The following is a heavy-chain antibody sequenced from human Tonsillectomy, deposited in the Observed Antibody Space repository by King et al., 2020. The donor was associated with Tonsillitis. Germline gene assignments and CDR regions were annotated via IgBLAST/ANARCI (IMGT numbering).Heavy chain of an antibody. CDR3: AKDRFGDNNMIKDY. CDR1: GFTFSSYA. CDR2: ISDSGGST. J-gene: IGHJ4*02. Sequence: VQLVESGGGLVQPGGSLRLSCAASGFTFSSYAMSWVRQAPGKGLEWVSSISDSGGSTYYADSVKGRFTISRDNSKSTLYLQMNSLRAEDTAVYYCAKDRFGDNNMIKDYWGQGTLVTVSS. D-gene: IGHD3-16*01. V-gene: IGHV3-23*04.